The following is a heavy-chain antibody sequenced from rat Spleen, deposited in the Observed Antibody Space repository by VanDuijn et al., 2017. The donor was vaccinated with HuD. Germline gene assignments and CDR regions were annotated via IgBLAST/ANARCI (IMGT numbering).Heavy chain of an antibody. D-gene: IGHD1-2*01. CDR1: GFTFSDYY. CDR3: ARHGGGYSSYWFAY. CDR2: ISSDGRRN. V-gene: IGHV5-29*01. Sequence: EVQLVESDGGLVQPGRSLKLSCAASGFTFSDYYMAWVRQAPTKGLEWVATISSDGRRNYYRDSVKGRFTISRDNAKNSLYLQMDSLRSADTATYYCARHGGGYSSYWFAYWGQGVMVTVSS. J-gene: IGHJ2*01.